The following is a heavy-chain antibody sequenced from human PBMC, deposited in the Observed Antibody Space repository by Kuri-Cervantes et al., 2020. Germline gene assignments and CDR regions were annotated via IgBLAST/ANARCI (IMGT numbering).Heavy chain of an antibody. D-gene: IGHD3-22*01. CDR1: GFTFSNYS. CDR2: ISSSSSYI. Sequence: GESLKISCAASGFTFSNYSMNWVRQAPGKGLEWVSSISSSSSYIYYADSVKGRFTISRDNAKNSLYLQMNSLRAEDTAVYYCAIHRKAYYYDSSGRKNAFDIWGQGTMVTVSS. V-gene: IGHV3-21*01. CDR3: AIHRKAYYYDSSGRKNAFDI. J-gene: IGHJ3*02.